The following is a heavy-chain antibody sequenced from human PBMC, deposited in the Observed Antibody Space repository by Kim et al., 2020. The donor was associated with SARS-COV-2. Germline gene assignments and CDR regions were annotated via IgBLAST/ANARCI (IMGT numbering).Heavy chain of an antibody. D-gene: IGHD3-10*01. V-gene: IGHV4-34*01. Sequence: SETLSLTCAVYGGSFSGYYWSWIRQPPGKGLEWIGEINHSGSTNYNPSLKSRVTISVDTSKNQFSLKLSSVTAADTAVYYCARGRVLLWFGELPGWFDPWGQGTRGTVSS. CDR3: ARGRVLLWFGELPGWFDP. CDR2: INHSGST. CDR1: GGSFSGYY. J-gene: IGHJ5*02.